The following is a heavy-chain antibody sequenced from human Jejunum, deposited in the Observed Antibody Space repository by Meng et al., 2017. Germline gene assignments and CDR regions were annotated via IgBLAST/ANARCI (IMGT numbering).Heavy chain of an antibody. V-gene: IGHV3-15*01. CDR3: TTGWFGN. CDR2: IQSKTEGGTT. Sequence: SCAASGFTFSNAWMNWVRQAPGKGLEWVGRIQSKTEGGTTDYAAPVKGRFTISRDDSKNTLYLQMNSLKTEDTTVYYCTTGWFGNWGQGTLVTVSS. CDR1: GFTFSNAW. D-gene: IGHD3-10*01. J-gene: IGHJ4*02.